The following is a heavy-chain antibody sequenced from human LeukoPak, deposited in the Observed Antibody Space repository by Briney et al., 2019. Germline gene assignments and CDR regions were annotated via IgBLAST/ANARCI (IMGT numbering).Heavy chain of an antibody. V-gene: IGHV3-23*01. J-gene: IGHJ6*02. Sequence: GGSLRLSCAASGFTFSNYAMSWVRQAPGKGLEWVSAFSCSGGSTSYADSVKGRFTISRDNSKNTLYLQMDSLRAEDTAVYYCATLLTVTTWSYYFYGMDVWGQGTAVTVS. CDR1: GFTFSNYA. CDR2: FSCSGGST. D-gene: IGHD4-17*01. CDR3: ATLLTVTTWSYYFYGMDV.